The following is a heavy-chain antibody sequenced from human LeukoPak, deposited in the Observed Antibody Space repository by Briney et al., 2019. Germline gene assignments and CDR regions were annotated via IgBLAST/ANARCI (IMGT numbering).Heavy chain of an antibody. V-gene: IGHV3-11*04. CDR1: GFPFSDYY. J-gene: IGHJ6*03. CDR2: ISSSGSTI. Sequence: GGPLTLSCAASGFPFSDYYMSWIRQAPGKGLEWVSYISSSGSTIYYADSVKGRFTISRDNAKNPLYLQMNSLRAEDTAVYYCARSLPGNDYMDVWGKGTTVTVSS. D-gene: IGHD1-1*01. CDR3: ARSLPGNDYMDV.